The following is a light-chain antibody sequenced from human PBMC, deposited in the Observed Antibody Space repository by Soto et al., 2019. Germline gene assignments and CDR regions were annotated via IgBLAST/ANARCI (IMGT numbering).Light chain of an antibody. CDR2: TDS. Sequence: QSALTQPPSASGTPGQRVTVSCSGNSSNIGSNTVNWYQQLPGTAPKLLIYTDSQRPSGVPDRFSGSKSGTSASLAISGLQSEDEADYYCAAWDDSLNGYVFGTGTKVTVL. CDR1: SSNIGSNT. V-gene: IGLV1-44*01. CDR3: AAWDDSLNGYV. J-gene: IGLJ1*01.